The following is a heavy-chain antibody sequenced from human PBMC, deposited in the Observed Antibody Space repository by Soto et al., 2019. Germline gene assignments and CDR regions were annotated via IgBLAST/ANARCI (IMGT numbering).Heavy chain of an antibody. CDR1: GYTFTSYY. J-gene: IGHJ6*03. V-gene: IGHV1-46*03. CDR2: INPSGGST. Sequence: ASVKVSCKASGYTFTSYYMHWVRQAPGQGLEWMGIINPSGGSTSYAQKFQGRVTMTRDTSTSTVYMELSSLRSEDTAVYYCARDQFKNYGSLVRYFDWLPRGNYMDVWGKGTTVTVS. CDR3: ARDQFKNYGSLVRYFDWLPRGNYMDV. D-gene: IGHD3-9*01.